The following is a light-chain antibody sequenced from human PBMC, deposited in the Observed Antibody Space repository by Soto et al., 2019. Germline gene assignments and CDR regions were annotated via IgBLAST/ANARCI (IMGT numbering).Light chain of an antibody. Sequence: QSALTQPPSASGSPGQSVTISCTGTSSDVGGYNFVSWYQQHPGKAPKLMIYEVSERPSGVPDRFSGSKSGNTASLTVSGPQAEDEADYSCSSYAASNFVLFGGGPKLTVL. V-gene: IGLV2-8*01. J-gene: IGLJ2*01. CDR2: EVS. CDR3: SSYAASNFVL. CDR1: SSDVGGYNF.